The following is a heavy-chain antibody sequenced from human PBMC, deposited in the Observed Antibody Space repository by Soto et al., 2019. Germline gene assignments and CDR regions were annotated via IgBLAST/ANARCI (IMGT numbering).Heavy chain of an antibody. CDR1: GFTFSSYG. Sequence: QVQLVESGGGVVQPGRSLRLSCAASGFTFSSYGMHWVRQAPGKGLEWVAVISYDGNNKYYADSVKGRFTISRDNFKNTLYLQMDRLRAEATAMYYCAKDHLETTVTTPSYWGQGTLVTVSS. V-gene: IGHV3-30*18. CDR2: ISYDGNNK. D-gene: IGHD4-17*01. CDR3: AKDHLETTVTTPSY. J-gene: IGHJ4*02.